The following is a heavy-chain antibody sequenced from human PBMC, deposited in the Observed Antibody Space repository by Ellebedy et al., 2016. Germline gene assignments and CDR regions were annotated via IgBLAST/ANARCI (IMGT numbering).Heavy chain of an antibody. D-gene: IGHD7-27*01. CDR2: IKQDGSEK. Sequence: GESLKISCAASGFTFSSYWMSWVRQAPGKGLEWVANIKQDGSEKYYVDSVKGRFTISRDNAKNSLYLQMNSLRAEDTAVYYCATTVSTLTGDTLDYWGQGTLVTVSS. CDR3: ATTVSTLTGDTLDY. V-gene: IGHV3-7*01. J-gene: IGHJ4*02. CDR1: GFTFSSYW.